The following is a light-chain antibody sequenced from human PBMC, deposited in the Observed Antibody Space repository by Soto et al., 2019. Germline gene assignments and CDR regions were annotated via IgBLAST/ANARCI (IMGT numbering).Light chain of an antibody. V-gene: IGLV1-40*01. CDR1: SSNIGAGYD. CDR2: GNS. CDR3: QSYDSSLSGWV. Sequence: QSVLTQPPSVSGAPGQRVTISCTGSSSNIGAGYDVHWYQQLPGTAPKLLIYGNSNRPSGVPDRFSGSKSGTSASLAITGLLAGDEADYYCQSYDSSLSGWVFGGGTKLTVL. J-gene: IGLJ3*02.